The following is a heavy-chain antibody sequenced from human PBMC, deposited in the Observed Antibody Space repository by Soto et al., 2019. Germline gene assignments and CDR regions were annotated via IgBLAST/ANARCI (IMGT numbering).Heavy chain of an antibody. V-gene: IGHV3-23*01. CDR3: AKESLFSGWYVGDALDI. CDR1: GVTFSTYA. Sequence: EVQLLESGGGLVQPGGSLRLSCVAAGVTFSTYARHWGRQSPGKGLEWVSAISGSDGATYYADSVKGRFTISRDNSKNTLYLQMRSLRAEDTAVYYCAKESLFSGWYVGDALDIWGQGTMVTVSS. D-gene: IGHD6-19*01. J-gene: IGHJ3*02. CDR2: ISGSDGAT.